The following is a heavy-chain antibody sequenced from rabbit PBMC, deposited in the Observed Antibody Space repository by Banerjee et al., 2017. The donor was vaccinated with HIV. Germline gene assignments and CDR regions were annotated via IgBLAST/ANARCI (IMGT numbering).Heavy chain of an antibody. D-gene: IGHD4-2*01. Sequence: QSLEESGGDLVKPGASLTLTCTASEFTISGNYYMCWVRQAPGKGLEWIACIYGSSAVTYYASWAKGRFTISKTSSTTVTLQMTSLTAADTATYFCARGVGYPGSAYARVFNLWGPGTLVTVS. CDR1: EFTISGNYY. CDR3: ARGVGYPGSAYARVFNL. J-gene: IGHJ4*01. CDR2: IYGSSAVT. V-gene: IGHV1S40*01.